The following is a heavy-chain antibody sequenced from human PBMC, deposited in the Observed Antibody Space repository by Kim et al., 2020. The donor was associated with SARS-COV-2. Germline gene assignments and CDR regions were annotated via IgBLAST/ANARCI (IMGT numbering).Heavy chain of an antibody. D-gene: IGHD3-3*01. V-gene: IGHV3-53*04. CDR1: GFTVSSNY. CDR2: IYSGGST. J-gene: IGHJ6*02. Sequence: GGSLRLSCAASGFTVSSNYLTWVRQAPGRGLEWVSVIYSGGSTYYADSVKGRFTISRHNSKNTLYLQMSSLRPEDTAVYYCALATIGEGQGLDVWGQGTTVIVS. CDR3: ALATIGEGQGLDV.